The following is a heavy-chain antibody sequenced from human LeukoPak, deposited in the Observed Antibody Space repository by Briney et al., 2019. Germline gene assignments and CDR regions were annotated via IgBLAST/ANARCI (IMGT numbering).Heavy chain of an antibody. D-gene: IGHD1-26*01. J-gene: IGHJ4*02. CDR1: GFTFSSYW. CDR2: IKQDGSEK. V-gene: IGHV3-7*01. Sequence: PGGSLRLSCAASGFTFSSYWMSWVRQAPGKGLEWVANIKQDGSEKYYVDSVKGRFTISRDNAKNSLYLQMNSLSAEDTAVYYCALGRGSYFPFDYWGQGTLVTVSS. CDR3: ALGRGSYFPFDY.